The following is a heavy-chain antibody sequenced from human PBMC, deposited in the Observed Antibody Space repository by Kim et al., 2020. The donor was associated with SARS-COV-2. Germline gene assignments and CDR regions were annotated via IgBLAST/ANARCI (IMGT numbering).Heavy chain of an antibody. CDR1: GFIFSNYA. CDR2: ISGISSYK. J-gene: IGHJ4*02. Sequence: GGSLRLSCAASGFIFSNYAINWVRQGPGEGLEWVTSISGISSYKYYRDSVKGRFTVSRDNSKNTVYLHMTDLRVEDTAVYYCVKVVGRNSEASGSAFDYWGQGTPVTVSS. CDR3: VKVVGRNSEASGSAFDY. V-gene: IGHV3-23*02. D-gene: IGHD3-10*01.